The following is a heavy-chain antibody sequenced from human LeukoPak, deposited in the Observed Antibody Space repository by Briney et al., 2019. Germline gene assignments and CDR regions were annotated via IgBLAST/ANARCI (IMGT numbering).Heavy chain of an antibody. J-gene: IGHJ4*02. CDR2: ISYDGSNE. V-gene: IGHV3-30*03. Sequence: GGSLRLSCAASGFTFSTYGMHWVRQAPGKGLEWVAVISYDGSNEYYADSVEGRFTISRDNSKNTLYLQMSSLRAEDTAVYYCVRAPYYSGIEHYFDHWGQGILVTVSS. CDR1: GFTFSTYG. CDR3: VRAPYYSGIEHYFDH. D-gene: IGHD3-22*01.